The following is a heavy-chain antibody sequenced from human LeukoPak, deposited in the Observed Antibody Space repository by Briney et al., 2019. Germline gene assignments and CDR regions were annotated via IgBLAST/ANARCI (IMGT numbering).Heavy chain of an antibody. CDR1: GFTFSSYW. V-gene: IGHV3-74*01. CDR2: ISSDGSKT. Sequence: GGSLRLSCAVSGFTFSSYWMDWDRQVPGKGLVWVSRISSDGSKTAYADSVKGRFTISRDNAKNTMYLQMSSLRVEDTAVYYCAKRGDGGAWYDYWGQGILVIVSS. CDR3: AKRGDGGAWYDY. J-gene: IGHJ4*02. D-gene: IGHD6-19*01.